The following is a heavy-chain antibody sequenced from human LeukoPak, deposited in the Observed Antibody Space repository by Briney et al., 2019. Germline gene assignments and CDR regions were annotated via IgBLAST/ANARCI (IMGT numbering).Heavy chain of an antibody. Sequence: GGSLRLSCAASGFRFSNSWMTWVRQAPGKGLEWVASIKQDGSEKYYVDSVKGRFTISRDNAKNSVYLQMNSLRAEDTAVYYCARDRSISGVVTLDYWGQGTLVTVSS. J-gene: IGHJ4*02. V-gene: IGHV3-7*01. CDR2: IKQDGSEK. CDR3: ARDRSISGVVTLDY. D-gene: IGHD3-3*01. CDR1: GFRFSNSW.